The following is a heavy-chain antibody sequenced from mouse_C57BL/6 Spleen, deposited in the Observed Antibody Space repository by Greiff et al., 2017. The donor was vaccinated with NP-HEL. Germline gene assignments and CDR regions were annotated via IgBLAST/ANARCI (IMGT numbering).Heavy chain of an antibody. CDR3: ARGTVVAHWYFDV. V-gene: IGHV1-55*01. CDR1: GYTFTSYW. CDR2: IYPGSGST. D-gene: IGHD1-1*01. Sequence: VQLQQPGAELVKPGASVKMSCKASGYTFTSYWITWVKQRPGQGLEWIGDIYPGSGSTNYNEKFKSKATLTVDTSSSTAYMQLSSLTSEYSAVYYCARGTVVAHWYFDVWGTGTTVTVSS. J-gene: IGHJ1*03.